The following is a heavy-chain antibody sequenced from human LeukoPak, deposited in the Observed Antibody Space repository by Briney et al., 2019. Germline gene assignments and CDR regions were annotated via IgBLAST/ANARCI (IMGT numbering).Heavy chain of an antibody. Sequence: GGSLRLSCAASGFTFSSYGMHWVRQAPGKGLRWVSLIYSAGSTYYADSVQGRFTISRDDSENTVYLQMDSLRAEDTAVYFCARVFRYSSFDYWGQGTLVTVSS. CDR1: GFTFSSYG. D-gene: IGHD3-9*01. J-gene: IGHJ4*02. CDR3: ARVFRYSSFDY. CDR2: IYSAGST. V-gene: IGHV3-53*01.